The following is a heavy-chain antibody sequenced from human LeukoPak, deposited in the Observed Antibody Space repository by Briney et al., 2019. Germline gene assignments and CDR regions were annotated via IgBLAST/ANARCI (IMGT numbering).Heavy chain of an antibody. CDR1: GFTVSSNY. CDR3: ASFIVVVEDYFDY. Sequence: PGGSLRLSCAASGFTVSSNYMSWVRQAPGKGLEWVSVIYSGGSTYYADSVKGRFTISRDNSKNTLYLQMNSLRAEDTAVYYCASFIVVVEDYFDYWGQGTLVTVSS. V-gene: IGHV3-53*01. CDR2: IYSGGST. D-gene: IGHD2-21*01. J-gene: IGHJ4*02.